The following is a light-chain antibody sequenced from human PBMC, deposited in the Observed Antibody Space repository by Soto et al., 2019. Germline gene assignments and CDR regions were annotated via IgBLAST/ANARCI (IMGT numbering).Light chain of an antibody. CDR2: GVS. CDR1: QRVSSSS. CDR3: QQYSISST. Sequence: EIVLTQSPATLSLSPGERATLXXXASQRVSSSSLAWYQHKPGQSPRLLIFGVSSRATDIPDRFSGSGSGTDFTLTINRLEPEDFAVYYCQQYSISSTFGQGTKVDI. J-gene: IGKJ1*01. V-gene: IGKV3-20*01.